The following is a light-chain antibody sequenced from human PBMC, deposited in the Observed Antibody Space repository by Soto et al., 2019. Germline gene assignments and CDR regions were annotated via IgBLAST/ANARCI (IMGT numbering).Light chain of an antibody. CDR2: AAS. Sequence: DIQMTQSPSSVSASVGDRVTITCRASQGISSWLAWYQQKPGRAPNLLIYAASSLQSGVPLRFSGSGSGTDFTLSISSLQPEDVATYYCQQLYTFPLTFGQGTRLETK. CDR1: QGISSW. V-gene: IGKV1-12*01. CDR3: QQLYTFPLT. J-gene: IGKJ5*01.